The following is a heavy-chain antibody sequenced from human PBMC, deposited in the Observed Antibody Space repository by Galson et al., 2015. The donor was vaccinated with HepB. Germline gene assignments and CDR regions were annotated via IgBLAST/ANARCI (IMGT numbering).Heavy chain of an antibody. CDR3: VKDMDSSGRDFDY. CDR2: ISSNGGST. Sequence: SLRLSCAASGFTFSSYAMHWVRQAPGKGLECVSAISSNGGSTYYADSVKGRFTISRDNSKNTLYLQMSSLRAEDTAVYYCVKDMDSSGRDFDYWGQGTLVTVSS. D-gene: IGHD6-19*01. CDR1: GFTFSSYA. J-gene: IGHJ4*02. V-gene: IGHV3-64D*06.